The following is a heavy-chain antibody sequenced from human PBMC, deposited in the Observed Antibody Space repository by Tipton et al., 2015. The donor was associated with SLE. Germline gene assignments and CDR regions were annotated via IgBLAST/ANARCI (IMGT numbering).Heavy chain of an antibody. J-gene: IGHJ4*01. CDR3: ARINYYDSIGYYVDY. Sequence: SLRLSCAASGFNFDDYAMNWVRQAPGKGLEWVSSISSSSSYIYYADSVKGRFTISRDNAKNSLYLQMNSLRAEDTAVYYCARINYYDSIGYYVDYWGHGTLVTVSS. D-gene: IGHD3-22*01. V-gene: IGHV3-21*01. CDR1: GFNFDDYA. CDR2: ISSSSSYI.